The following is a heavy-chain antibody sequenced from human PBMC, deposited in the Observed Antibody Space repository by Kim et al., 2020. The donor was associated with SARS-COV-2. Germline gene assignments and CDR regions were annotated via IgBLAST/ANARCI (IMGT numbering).Heavy chain of an antibody. CDR3: ARGRYSSGWYVGRNWFDP. V-gene: IGHV4-34*01. D-gene: IGHD6-19*01. Sequence: KSRVTIAVDTSKNQFSLKLSSVTAADTAVYYCARGRYSSGWYVGRNWFDPWGQGTLVTVSS. J-gene: IGHJ5*02.